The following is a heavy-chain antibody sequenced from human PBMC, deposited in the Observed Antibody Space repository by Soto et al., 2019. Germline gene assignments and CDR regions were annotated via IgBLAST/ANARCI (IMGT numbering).Heavy chain of an antibody. Sequence: QLQLQESGSGLVKPSQTLSLTCAVSGGSISRGGYSWSWIRQPPGNGLEWIGYIYHSGSTYYNPSLKSRGTISVDRSKTQFSLKLSSVTAADKAVYLCAKVPYPWGQGTPVTVSS. V-gene: IGHV4-30-2*01. J-gene: IGHJ4*02. CDR3: AKVPYP. CDR1: GGSISRGGYS. CDR2: IYHSGST.